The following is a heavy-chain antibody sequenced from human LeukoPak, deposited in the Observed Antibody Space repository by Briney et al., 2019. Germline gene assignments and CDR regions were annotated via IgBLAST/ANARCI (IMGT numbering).Heavy chain of an antibody. D-gene: IGHD5-18*01. CDR2: IYYSGST. V-gene: IGHV4-30-4*01. J-gene: IGHJ4*02. CDR1: GGSISSGDYY. Sequence: SETLSLTCTVSGGSISSGDYYWSWIRQPPGKGLEWIGYIYYSGSTYYNPSLKSRVIISVDTSKSQFSLKLSSVTATDTAVYYCARDGYSYGYTLDYWGQGTLVTVSS. CDR3: ARDGYSYGYTLDY.